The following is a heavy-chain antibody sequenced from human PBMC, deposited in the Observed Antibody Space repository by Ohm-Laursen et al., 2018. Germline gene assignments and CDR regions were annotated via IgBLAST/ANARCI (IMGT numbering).Heavy chain of an antibody. V-gene: IGHV3-9*01. CDR2: ISWNSGSI. CDR1: GFTFDDYA. Sequence: SLRLSCAASGFTFDDYAMHWVRQAPGKGLEWVSGISWNSGSIGYADSVKGRFTISRDNAKNSLYLQMSSLRAEDTALYYCAKMVGAWDFFDYWGQGTLITVSS. D-gene: IGHD1-26*01. J-gene: IGHJ4*02. CDR3: AKMVGAWDFFDY.